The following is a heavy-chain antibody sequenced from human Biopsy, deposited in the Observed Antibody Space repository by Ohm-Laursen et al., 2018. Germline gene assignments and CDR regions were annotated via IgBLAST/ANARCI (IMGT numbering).Heavy chain of an antibody. CDR2: INGDGSGK. V-gene: IGHV3-7*01. Sequence: GSLRLSCTASGFTFTTNWMTWVRQAPGKGLEWVANINGDGSGKNYLDSVKGRFSISRDNAKNSLYLQTNSLRVEDTALYYCATGSAVHFWGQGTLVTVSS. D-gene: IGHD1-26*01. CDR3: ATGSAVHF. J-gene: IGHJ4*02. CDR1: GFTFTTNW.